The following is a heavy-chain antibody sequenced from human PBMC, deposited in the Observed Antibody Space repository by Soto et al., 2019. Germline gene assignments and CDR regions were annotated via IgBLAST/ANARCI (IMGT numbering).Heavy chain of an antibody. J-gene: IGHJ4*02. CDR3: TPDSRQIVGGVWSAY. CDR1: GFIFGKYW. Sequence: EEQLVESGGGLMKPGGSLRLSCAASGFIFGKYWMNWVRQAPGEGLEWVGRIKSKTDGETINYAAPVEGRFTTSRDDSKNPLYLQMNSLQMEDTAVYYCTPDSRQIVGGVWSAYWGQGALVTVSS. D-gene: IGHD6-6*01. V-gene: IGHV3-15*07. CDR2: IKSKTDGETI.